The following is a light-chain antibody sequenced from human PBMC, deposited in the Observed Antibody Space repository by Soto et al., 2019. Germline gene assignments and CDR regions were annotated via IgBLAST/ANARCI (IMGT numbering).Light chain of an antibody. CDR3: QQRSNWPRR. CDR1: QSVSSY. CDR2: DAS. Sequence: IVLTQSPATLSLSPGERATLSCRASQSVSSYLAWYQQKPGQAPRLLIYDASNRATGIPARFSGSGSGTDFTLTISSLEPEDFAVYYCQQRSNWPRRFGQGTKVEI. J-gene: IGKJ1*01. V-gene: IGKV3-11*01.